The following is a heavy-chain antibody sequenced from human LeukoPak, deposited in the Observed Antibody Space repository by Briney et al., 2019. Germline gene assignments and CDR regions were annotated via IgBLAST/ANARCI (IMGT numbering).Heavy chain of an antibody. D-gene: IGHD3-9*01. Sequence: SGTLSLTCAVYGGSFSGYYWSWIRQPPGKGLEWIGEIDHSGSTNYNPSLKSRVTISVDTSKNQFSLKLSSVTAADTAVYYCARGLVLRYFDWLRLWFDPWGQGTLVTVSS. CDR2: IDHSGST. V-gene: IGHV4-34*01. CDR1: GGSFSGYY. CDR3: ARGLVLRYFDWLRLWFDP. J-gene: IGHJ5*02.